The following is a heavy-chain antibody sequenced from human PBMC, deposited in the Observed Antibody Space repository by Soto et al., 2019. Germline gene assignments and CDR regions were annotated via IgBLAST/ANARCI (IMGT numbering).Heavy chain of an antibody. Sequence: EVQLVESGGGLVKPGGSLRLSCAASGFTFSSYSMNWVRQAPGKGLEWVSSISSSSSYIYYADSVKGRFTISRDNAKNSLYLQMNSLRAEDTAVYYCARGYYDFWSGYLGSAGPAYGMDVWGQGTTVTVSS. D-gene: IGHD3-3*01. V-gene: IGHV3-21*01. CDR3: ARGYYDFWSGYLGSAGPAYGMDV. J-gene: IGHJ6*02. CDR2: ISSSSSYI. CDR1: GFTFSSYS.